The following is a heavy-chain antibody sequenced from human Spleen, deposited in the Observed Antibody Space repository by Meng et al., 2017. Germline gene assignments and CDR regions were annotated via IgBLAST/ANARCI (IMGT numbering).Heavy chain of an antibody. CDR2: INSVFGTT. V-gene: IGHV1-69*05. CDR1: GGIFSNSV. Sequence: SVKLSCTSLGGIFSNSVIGWVRQAPGQGLEWMGGINSVFGTTNYAQKFQGRVTITTDESTRTVYMELTRLTSEDMAVYFCARKAGNCISTTCYSLDYWGQGTLVTVSS. D-gene: IGHD2-2*01. J-gene: IGHJ4*02. CDR3: ARKAGNCISTTCYSLDY.